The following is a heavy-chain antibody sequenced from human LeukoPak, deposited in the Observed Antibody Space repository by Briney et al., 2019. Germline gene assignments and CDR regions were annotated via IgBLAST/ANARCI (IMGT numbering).Heavy chain of an antibody. V-gene: IGHV4-59*01. Sequence: SETLSLTCTVSGVSISGNYWSWIRQPPGKGLEWIGYIFYTGSTNYNPSLQSRVTILLDTSKNQFSLKLSSVSVADTAVYYCARGWGPRGYYYYMDVWGKGTTVTVSS. CDR3: ARGWGPRGYYYYMDV. J-gene: IGHJ6*03. CDR2: IFYTGST. CDR1: GVSISGNY. D-gene: IGHD3-16*01.